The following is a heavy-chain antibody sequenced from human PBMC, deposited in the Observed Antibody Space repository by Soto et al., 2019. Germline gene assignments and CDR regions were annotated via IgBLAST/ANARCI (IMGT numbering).Heavy chain of an antibody. D-gene: IGHD1-7*01. J-gene: IGHJ6*03. CDR2: IWYDGSNK. CDR3: ARGGWNWNYNPDRSYYYMDV. Sequence: GGSLRLSCAASGFTFSSYGMHWVRQAPGKGLEWVAVIWYDGSNKYYADSVKGRFTISRDNSKNTLYLQMNSLRAEDTAVYYCARGGWNWNYNPDRSYYYMDVWGKGTTVTVSS. CDR1: GFTFSSYG. V-gene: IGHV3-33*01.